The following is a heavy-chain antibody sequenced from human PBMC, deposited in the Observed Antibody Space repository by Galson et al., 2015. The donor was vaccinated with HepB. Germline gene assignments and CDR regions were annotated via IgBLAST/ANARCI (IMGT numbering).Heavy chain of an antibody. Sequence: ETLSLTCAVYGGSFSGYYWSWIRQPPGKGLEWIGEINHSGSTNYNPSLKSRVTISVDTSKNQFSLKLSSVTAADTAVYYCARGLRVRGVINYYYYYGMDVWGQGTTVTVSS. V-gene: IGHV4-34*01. D-gene: IGHD3-10*01. CDR2: INHSGST. CDR3: ARGLRVRGVINYYYYYGMDV. J-gene: IGHJ6*02. CDR1: GGSFSGYY.